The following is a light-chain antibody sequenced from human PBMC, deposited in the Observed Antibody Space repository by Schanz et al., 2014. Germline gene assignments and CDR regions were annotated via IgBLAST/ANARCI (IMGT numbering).Light chain of an antibody. Sequence: QSVLTQPPSASATPGLRVTISCSGSSSNIGSNPVNWYQQLPGAAPKLLIYTNNQRPSGVPDRFSGSKSGTSASLAISGLQSEDEADYYCAAWDDSLNGQVFGGGTKVTVL. V-gene: IGLV1-44*01. CDR1: SSNIGSNP. CDR3: AAWDDSLNGQV. J-gene: IGLJ3*02. CDR2: TNN.